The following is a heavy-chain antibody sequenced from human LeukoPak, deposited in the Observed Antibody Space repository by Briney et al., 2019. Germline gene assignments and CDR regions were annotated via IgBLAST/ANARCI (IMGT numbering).Heavy chain of an antibody. J-gene: IGHJ4*02. D-gene: IGHD5-24*01. V-gene: IGHV3-7*01. Sequence: GGSLRLSCVASGFTFSSYHMTWVRQAPGKGLEWVADIKPDGSDTYYVDSVKGRFTISRDNAKNSLYLQMNSLRAEDTAVYYCARDLRRDGYNSRRGEKYYFDYWGQGTLVTVSS. CDR3: ARDLRRDGYNSRRGEKYYFDY. CDR2: IKPDGSDT. CDR1: GFTFSSYH.